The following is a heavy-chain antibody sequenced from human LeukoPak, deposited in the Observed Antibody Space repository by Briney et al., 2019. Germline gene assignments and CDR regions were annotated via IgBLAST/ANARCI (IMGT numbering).Heavy chain of an antibody. V-gene: IGHV3-23*01. CDR1: GFTFSSYA. J-gene: IGHJ4*02. CDR2: ITNSGGTT. Sequence: GGSLRLSCAASGFTFSSYAMSWVRQAPGKGLEWVSPITNSGGTTYYADSVKGRFTISRDNSKNTLYLQMNSLRAEDTAVYYCAKDPPHVSWLFDYWGQGTLVTVSS. D-gene: IGHD3-16*01. CDR3: AKDPPHVSWLFDY.